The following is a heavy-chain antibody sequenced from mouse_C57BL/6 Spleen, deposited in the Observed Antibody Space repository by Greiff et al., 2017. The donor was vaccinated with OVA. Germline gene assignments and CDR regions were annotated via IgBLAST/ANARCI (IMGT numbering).Heavy chain of an antibody. J-gene: IGHJ2*01. V-gene: IGHV5-17*01. CDR3: ARVFYYFDY. CDR2: ISSGSSTI. CDR1: GFTFSDYG. Sequence: EVQRVESGGGLVKPGGSLKLSCAASGFTFSDYGMHWVRQAPEKGLEWVAYISSGSSTITYADTVESRLTIARNNAKNTLFVQRTILRAEDTAMYYCARVFYYFDYWGQGTTLTVSS.